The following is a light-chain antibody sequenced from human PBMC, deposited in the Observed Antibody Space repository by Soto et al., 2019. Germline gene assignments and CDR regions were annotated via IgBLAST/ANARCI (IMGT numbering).Light chain of an antibody. Sequence: AIQLTPSPSSLSASVGDRVTITCRASPGISSALAWYQQKPGKAPQLLIYDASSLESGVPSRFSGSGSGTDFTRTISSLQPEDLATYDCRQFNNYPWTVGQGTKVEIK. CDR3: RQFNNYPWT. V-gene: IGKV1D-13*01. J-gene: IGKJ1*01. CDR1: PGISSA. CDR2: DAS.